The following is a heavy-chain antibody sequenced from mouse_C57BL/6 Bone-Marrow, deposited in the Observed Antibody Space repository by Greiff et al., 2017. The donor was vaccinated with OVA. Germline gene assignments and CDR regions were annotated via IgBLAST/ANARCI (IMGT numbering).Heavy chain of an antibody. Sequence: QVQLQQSGPGLVQPSQSLSITCTVSGFSLTSYGVHWVRQSPGKGLEWLGVIWRGGSTDYNAAFMSRLSITKDNSKSQVFFKMNSLQADDTAIYYCAKTSAYYSNCFDYWGQGTTLTVSS. CDR1: GFSLTSYG. D-gene: IGHD2-5*01. V-gene: IGHV2-5*01. CDR2: IWRGGST. CDR3: AKTSAYYSNCFDY. J-gene: IGHJ2*01.